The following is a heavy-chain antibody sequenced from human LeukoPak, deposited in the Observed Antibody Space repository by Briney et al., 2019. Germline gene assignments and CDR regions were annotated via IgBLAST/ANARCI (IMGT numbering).Heavy chain of an antibody. Sequence: MTSETLSLTCTVSGGSISSHYWNWFRQPPGKGLEWIGCMYYSGSTDYNASLKSRVSMSVDTSKNQISLNLNSVTAADTAVYYCARGLRVGNTGYYFDYWGQGTLVTVSS. CDR2: MYYSGST. V-gene: IGHV4-59*11. J-gene: IGHJ4*02. D-gene: IGHD1-26*01. CDR1: GGSISSHY. CDR3: ARGLRVGNTGYYFDY.